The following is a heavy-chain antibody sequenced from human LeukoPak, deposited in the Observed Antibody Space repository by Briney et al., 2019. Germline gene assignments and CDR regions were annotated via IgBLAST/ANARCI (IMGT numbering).Heavy chain of an antibody. J-gene: IGHJ4*02. D-gene: IGHD6-13*01. CDR2: ISGSGGST. V-gene: IGHV3-23*01. Sequence: QSGGSLRLSCAASGFTFSSYAMSWVRQAPGKGLEWISAISGSGGSTYYADSVKGRFTISRDNSKNTLYLQMNSLRAEDTAVYYCAKDRGFGYSSSWYPDYWGQGTLVTVSS. CDR3: AKDRGFGYSSSWYPDY. CDR1: GFTFSSYA.